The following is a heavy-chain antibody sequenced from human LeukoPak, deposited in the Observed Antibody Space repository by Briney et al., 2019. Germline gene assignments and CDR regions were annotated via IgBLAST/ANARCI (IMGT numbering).Heavy chain of an antibody. D-gene: IGHD6-6*01. CDR3: AGRAARRGADYYYGMDV. Sequence: GGSLRLSCAASGFTFSSYSMSWVRQAPGKGLEWVSSISSSSSYIYYADSVKGRFTISRDNAKNSLYLQMNSLRAEDTAVYYCAGRAARRGADYYYGMDVWGQGTTVTVSS. CDR2: ISSSSSYI. J-gene: IGHJ6*02. CDR1: GFTFSSYS. V-gene: IGHV3-21*01.